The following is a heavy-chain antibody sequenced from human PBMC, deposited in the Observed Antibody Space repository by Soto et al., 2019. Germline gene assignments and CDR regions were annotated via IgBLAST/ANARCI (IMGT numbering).Heavy chain of an antibody. CDR2: IVVGSGNT. Sequence: GASVKVSCKASGFTFTSSAVQWVRQARGQRLEWIGWIVVGSGNTNYAQKFQERVTITRDMSTSTAYMELSSLRSEDTAVYYCADRTPGAVLEGAFDIWGQGTMVTVSS. J-gene: IGHJ3*02. CDR1: GFTFTSSA. V-gene: IGHV1-58*01. CDR3: ADRTPGAVLEGAFDI. D-gene: IGHD6-19*01.